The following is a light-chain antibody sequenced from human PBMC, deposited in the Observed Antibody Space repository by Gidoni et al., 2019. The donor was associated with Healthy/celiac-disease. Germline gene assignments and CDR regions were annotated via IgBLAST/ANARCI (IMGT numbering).Light chain of an antibody. J-gene: IGKJ2*01. Sequence: EIVLTQSPDFPSGTPKEKVTITCRASQSIVSSLHWYQQKPDQSTKLLIKYASQSISGVPSRFSGSGSGTDVTLTINSIEAEDAATYYCHQSSSLPYTFGQGTKLEIK. CDR3: HQSSSLPYT. CDR2: YAS. CDR1: QSIVSS. V-gene: IGKV6-21*02.